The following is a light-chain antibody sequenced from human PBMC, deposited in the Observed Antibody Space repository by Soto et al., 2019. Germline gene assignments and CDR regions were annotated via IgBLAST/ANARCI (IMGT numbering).Light chain of an antibody. CDR3: CSYACSSTKL. CDR1: NSDVGSYNL. CDR2: EVS. J-gene: IGLJ3*02. Sequence: QSVLTQPASVSGSPGQSITISCTGTNSDVGSYNLVSWYQHHPGKAPKLLIYEVSKWPSGVSDRFSGSKSGNTASLTISGLQPEDEADYYCCSYACSSTKLFGGGTKVTVL. V-gene: IGLV2-23*02.